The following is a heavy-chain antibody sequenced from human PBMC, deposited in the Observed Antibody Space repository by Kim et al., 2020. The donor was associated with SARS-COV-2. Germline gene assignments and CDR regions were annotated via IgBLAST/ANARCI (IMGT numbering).Heavy chain of an antibody. D-gene: IGHD6-13*01. CDR2: INHSGST. V-gene: IGHV4-34*01. CDR3: ARAELGAEGTYSSSWFDY. Sequence: SETLSLTCAAYGGSFSGYYWSWIRQPPGKGLEWIGEINHSGSTNYNPSLKSRVTISVDTSKNQFSLKLSSVTAADTAVYYCARAELGAEGTYSSSWFDYWGQGTLVTVSS. J-gene: IGHJ4*02. CDR1: GGSFSGYY.